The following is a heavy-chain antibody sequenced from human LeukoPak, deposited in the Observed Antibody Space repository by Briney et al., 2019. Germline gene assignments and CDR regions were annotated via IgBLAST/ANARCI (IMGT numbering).Heavy chain of an antibody. CDR1: GGSINSYY. D-gene: IGHD3-10*01. CDR2: IYYSGIT. J-gene: IGHJ5*02. V-gene: IGHV4-59*01. Sequence: SETLSLTCTVSGGSINSYYWSWIRQPPGKGLEWIGYIYYSGITKFNPSLMSRVTISIDTSKNQFSLKLNSVTAADTAVYYCAKSSHLWGPGTLVIVSS. CDR3: AKSSHL.